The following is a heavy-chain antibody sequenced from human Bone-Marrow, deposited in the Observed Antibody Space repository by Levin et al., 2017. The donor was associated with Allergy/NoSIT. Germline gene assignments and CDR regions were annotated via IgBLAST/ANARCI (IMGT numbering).Heavy chain of an antibody. CDR3: ARVLQYYYYYMDV. CDR2: IYTSGNT. CDR1: GVSITSGNYY. D-gene: IGHD5-24*01. Sequence: PSETLSLTCTVSGVSITSGNYYWSWIRQPAGKGLEWIGHIYTSGNTNYNPSIKSRVTISVDTSKNQFSLKLRSVTAADTAVYYCARVLQYYYYYMDVWGKGTTVTVSS. J-gene: IGHJ6*03. V-gene: IGHV4-61*09.